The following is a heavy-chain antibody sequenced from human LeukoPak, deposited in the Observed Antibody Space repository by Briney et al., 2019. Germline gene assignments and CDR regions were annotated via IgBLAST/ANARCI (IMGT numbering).Heavy chain of an antibody. CDR3: ARVRFLEWFDAFDI. CDR1: GGSISSYY. Sequence: SETLSLTCTDSGGSISSYYWSWIRQPPGKGLEWIGYIYYSGSTNYNPSLKSRVTISVDTSKNQFSLKLSSVTAADTAVYYCARVRFLEWFDAFDIWGQGTMVTVSS. V-gene: IGHV4-59*01. CDR2: IYYSGST. J-gene: IGHJ3*02. D-gene: IGHD3-3*01.